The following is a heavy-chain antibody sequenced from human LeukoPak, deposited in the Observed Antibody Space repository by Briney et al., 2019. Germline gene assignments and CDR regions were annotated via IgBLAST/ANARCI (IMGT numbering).Heavy chain of an antibody. D-gene: IGHD2-15*01. Sequence: DPSETLSPTCAVSGGSISGTDLYWGWIRQLPGKGLEWIGNIHSSGNSFCNPSLKSRVTISVDTSKNQFSLKLSSVTAADTAVYYCEKDSHLDVWGHGTTVTVSS. V-gene: IGHV4-39*01. CDR2: IHSSGNS. J-gene: IGHJ6*02. CDR1: GGSISGTDLY. CDR3: EKDSHLDV.